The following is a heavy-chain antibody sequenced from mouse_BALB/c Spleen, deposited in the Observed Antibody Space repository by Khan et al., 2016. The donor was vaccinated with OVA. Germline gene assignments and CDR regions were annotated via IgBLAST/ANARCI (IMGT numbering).Heavy chain of an antibody. CDR2: INTYTGEP. CDR3: ARGASYRYFDA. J-gene: IGHJ1*01. V-gene: IGHV9-1*02. Sequence: QIQLVQSGPELKKPGETVKISCKASGYTCTNYGLNWVKQALGKGLKWMGWINTYTGEPTYTDDFKGRFAFSLETSASPAYLQINNLKNQDIAPYSCARGASYRYFDACGAGTTVTVAS. CDR1: GYTCTNYG.